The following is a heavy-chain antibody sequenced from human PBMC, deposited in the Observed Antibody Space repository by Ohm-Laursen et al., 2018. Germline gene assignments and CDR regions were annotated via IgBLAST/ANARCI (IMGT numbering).Heavy chain of an antibody. D-gene: IGHD2-21*01. J-gene: IGHJ6*02. CDR2: ISSSGSFI. Sequence: SLRLSCSATGFSFSDYFMSWIRQAPGKGLEWISFISSSGSFIYYADSVKGRITVARDNAKNSLYPQLNSLRAEDTAVYYCAKDGVGGAYYYGMDVWGQGTTVTVSS. CDR1: GFSFSDYF. CDR3: AKDGVGGAYYYGMDV. V-gene: IGHV3-11*04.